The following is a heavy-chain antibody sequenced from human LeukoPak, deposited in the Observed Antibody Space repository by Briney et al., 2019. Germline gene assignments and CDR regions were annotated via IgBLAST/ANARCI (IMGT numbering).Heavy chain of an antibody. D-gene: IGHD3-3*02. CDR2: IYTSGST. CDR3: ARGIRFRGEDAFDI. V-gene: IGHV4-61*02. Sequence: SQTLSLTCTVSGGSISSGSYYWSWIRQPAGKGLEWIGRIYTSGSTNYNPSLKSRVTISVDTSKNQFSLKLSSVTAADTAVYYCARGIRFRGEDAFDIWGQGTMVTVSS. CDR1: GGSISSGSYY. J-gene: IGHJ3*02.